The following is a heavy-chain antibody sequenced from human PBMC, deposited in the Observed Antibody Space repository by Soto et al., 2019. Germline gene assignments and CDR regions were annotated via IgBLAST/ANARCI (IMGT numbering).Heavy chain of an antibody. CDR3: ARAIAVAGYYFDY. CDR1: GFTFSSYS. CDR2: ISSSSSTI. J-gene: IGHJ4*02. Sequence: GESLKISCAASGFTFSSYSMNWVRQAPGKGLEWVSYISSSSSTIYYAGSVKGRFTISRDNAKNSLYLQMNSLRDEDTAVYYCARAIAVAGYYFDYWGQGTLVTVSS. V-gene: IGHV3-48*02. D-gene: IGHD6-19*01.